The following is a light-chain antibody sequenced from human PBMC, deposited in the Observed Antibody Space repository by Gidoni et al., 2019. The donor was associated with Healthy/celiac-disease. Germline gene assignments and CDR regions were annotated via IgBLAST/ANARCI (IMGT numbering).Light chain of an antibody. CDR2: EVS. V-gene: IGLV2-23*02. CDR3: CSYAGSSTFWV. Sequence: QSALTQPASVSGSPGQSITIFCTGTSSDVGSYNLVSWYQQNPGKAPKLMIYEVSKRPSGVSNRFSGAKSGNTASLTISGLQAEDEADYYCCSYAGSSTFWVFGGGTKLTVL. J-gene: IGLJ3*02. CDR1: SSDVGSYNL.